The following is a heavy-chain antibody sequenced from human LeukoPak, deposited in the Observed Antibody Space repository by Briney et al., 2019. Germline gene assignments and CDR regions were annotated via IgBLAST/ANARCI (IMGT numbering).Heavy chain of an antibody. J-gene: IGHJ3*02. CDR3: ARVVPAVTVVDAFDI. D-gene: IGHD2-2*01. CDR1: GGSISSYY. V-gene: IGHV4-59*01. Sequence: TSETLSLTCTVSGGSISSYYWSWIRQPPGKGLEWIGYIYYSGSTNYNPSLKSRVTISVDTSKNQFSLKLSSVTAADTAVYYCARVVPAVTVVDAFDIWGQGTMVTVSS. CDR2: IYYSGST.